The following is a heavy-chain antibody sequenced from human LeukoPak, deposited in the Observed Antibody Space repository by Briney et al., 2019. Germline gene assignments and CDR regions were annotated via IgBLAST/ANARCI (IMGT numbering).Heavy chain of an antibody. V-gene: IGHV3-74*01. CDR2: IDSNGRTI. CDR3: ARLDGGFDY. CDR1: GFTFSSYW. D-gene: IGHD4-23*01. Sequence: GGSLRLSCAASGFTFSSYWMHWVRQAPGKGLVWVSRIDSNGRTINYADSVKGRFTISRDNANSMLYLQMNSLRAEDTAVYYCARLDGGFDYWGQGTLVTVSS. J-gene: IGHJ4*02.